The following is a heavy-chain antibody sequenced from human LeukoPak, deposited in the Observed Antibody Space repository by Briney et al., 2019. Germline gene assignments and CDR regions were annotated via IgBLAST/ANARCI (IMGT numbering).Heavy chain of an antibody. Sequence: GGSLRLSCAASGFTFRTYWMAWVRQAPGKGLEWVANINPGGSAKYYVDSVKGRFTISRDDAKTSLYLQMNSLRAEDTAVYYCAKRTSLWFGEFDYWGQGTLVTVSS. CDR3: AKRTSLWFGEFDY. V-gene: IGHV3-7*03. CDR2: INPGGSAK. J-gene: IGHJ4*02. D-gene: IGHD3-10*01. CDR1: GFTFRTYW.